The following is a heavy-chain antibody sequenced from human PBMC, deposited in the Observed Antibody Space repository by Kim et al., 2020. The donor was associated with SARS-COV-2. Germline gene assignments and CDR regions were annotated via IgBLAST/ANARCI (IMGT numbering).Heavy chain of an antibody. CDR3: ARDGPPGVELWFGEVYFDY. CDR1: GFTFSSYW. J-gene: IGHJ4*02. CDR2: IKQDGSEK. D-gene: IGHD3-10*01. V-gene: IGHV3-7*01. Sequence: GGSLRLSCAASGFTFSSYWMSWVRQAPGKGLEWVANIKQDGSEKYYVDSVKGRFTISRDNAKNSLYPQMNSLRAEDTAVYYCARDGPPGVELWFGEVYFDYWGQGTLVTVSS.